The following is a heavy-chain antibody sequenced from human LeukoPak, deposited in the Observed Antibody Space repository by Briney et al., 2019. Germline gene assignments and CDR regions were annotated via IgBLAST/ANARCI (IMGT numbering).Heavy chain of an antibody. CDR3: ASSPSGYWWNFDC. CDR1: GGSINSSSYY. Sequence: SETLSLTCTVSGGSINSSSYYWGWIRQPPGKGLEWIGSIYCSGSTYNNPSLKSRVTISVDTTKNQFSLKLTSVTAADTAVYYCASSPSGYWWNFDCWGQGTLVTVSS. V-gene: IGHV4-39*01. D-gene: IGHD3-22*01. CDR2: IYCSGST. J-gene: IGHJ4*02.